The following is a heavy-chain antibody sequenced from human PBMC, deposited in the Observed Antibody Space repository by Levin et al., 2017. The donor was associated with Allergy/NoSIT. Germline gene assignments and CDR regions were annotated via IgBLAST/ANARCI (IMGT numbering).Heavy chain of an antibody. V-gene: IGHV3-7*04. CDR3: ARAARYCSSTSCYGHYFDY. CDR1: GFTFSSYW. D-gene: IGHD2-2*01. J-gene: IGHJ4*02. Sequence: QAGGSLRLSCAASGFTFSSYWMSWVRQAPGKGLEWVASIKQDGSEKYYVDSVKGRFTISRDNAKNSLYLQMNTLRVEDTAVYYCARAARYCSSTSCYGHYFDYWGQGALVTVSS. CDR2: IKQDGSEK.